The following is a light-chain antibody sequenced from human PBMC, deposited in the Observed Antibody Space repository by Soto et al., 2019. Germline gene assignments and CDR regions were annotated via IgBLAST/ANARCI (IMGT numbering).Light chain of an antibody. CDR2: AAS. CDR3: QQSYSSLLT. CDR1: QSISSY. J-gene: IGKJ1*01. Sequence: DIQMTQSPSSLSASVGDRVTITCRASQSISSYLNWYQQKPGKAPKFLIFAASSLQSWVPSRFSGSGSGTDFTLTISSLQPEDFATYYCQQSYSSLLTFGQGTKVEIK. V-gene: IGKV1-39*01.